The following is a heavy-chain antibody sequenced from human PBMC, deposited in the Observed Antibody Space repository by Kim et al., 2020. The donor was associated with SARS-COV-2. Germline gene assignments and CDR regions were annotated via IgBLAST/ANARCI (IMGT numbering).Heavy chain of an antibody. CDR3: ARLPYYYGSGSYYYFDY. D-gene: IGHD3-10*01. Sequence: PKGRVTISVDTSTNQFSLKLSSVTAADTAVYYCARLPYYYGSGSYYYFDYWGQGTLVTVSS. V-gene: IGHV4-39*01. J-gene: IGHJ4*02.